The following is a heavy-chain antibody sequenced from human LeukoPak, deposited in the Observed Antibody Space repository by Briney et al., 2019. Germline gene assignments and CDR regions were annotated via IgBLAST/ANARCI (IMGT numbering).Heavy chain of an antibody. CDR3: ARDRAVFGVVINDY. D-gene: IGHD3-3*01. CDR1: GFTFSSYW. Sequence: PGGSLRLSCAASGFTFSSYWMSWVRQAPGKGLEWVANIKQDGSEEYYEDSVKGRFTISRDNAKNSLYLQMNSLRAEDTAVYYCARDRAVFGVVINDYWGQGTLVTVSS. V-gene: IGHV3-7*03. CDR2: IKQDGSEE. J-gene: IGHJ4*02.